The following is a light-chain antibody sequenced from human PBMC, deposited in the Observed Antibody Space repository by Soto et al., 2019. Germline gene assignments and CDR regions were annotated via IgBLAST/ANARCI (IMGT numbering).Light chain of an antibody. CDR1: SSNIGSNT. V-gene: IGLV1-44*01. CDR2: NDN. CDR3: AAWDDSLNGHVV. Sequence: QSVLTQPPSVSGTPGQRVTISCSGSSSNIGSNTVNWYQQITGTAPKLLIYNDNQRPSGVPDRFSGSKSGTSGSLAISGLQSEDEGDYYCAAWDDSLNGHVVFGGGTKVTVL. J-gene: IGLJ2*01.